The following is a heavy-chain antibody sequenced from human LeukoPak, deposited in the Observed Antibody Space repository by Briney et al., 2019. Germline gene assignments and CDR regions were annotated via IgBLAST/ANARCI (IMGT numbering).Heavy chain of an antibody. D-gene: IGHD3-10*01. J-gene: IGHJ6*03. V-gene: IGHV1-18*01. CDR2: ISAYNGNT. CDR1: GYTFTSYG. CDR3: AKATMAHTNYYYYMDV. Sequence: ASVKVSCKASGYTFTSYGISWVRQAPGQGLERMGWISAYNGNTNYAQKFQGRVTMTRDTSISTAYMELSRLRSDDTAVYYCAKATMAHTNYYYYMDVWGKGTTVTVSS.